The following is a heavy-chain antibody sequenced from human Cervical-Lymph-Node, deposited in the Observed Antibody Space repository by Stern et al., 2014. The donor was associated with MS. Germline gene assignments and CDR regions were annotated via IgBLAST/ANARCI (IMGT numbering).Heavy chain of an antibody. V-gene: IGHV1-2*02. J-gene: IGHJ4*02. Sequence: QVQLVQSGAEVKKPGASVKVSCKASGYTFTGYYMHWVRQAPGRGLEWMGWINPKNGVTNYAQKFQGRVTMTRDTSISTAYMELKSLRSDDTAVYYCARDGIEFDYWGQGTLVTVSS. CDR1: GYTFTGYY. CDR2: INPKNGVT. CDR3: ARDGIEFDY. D-gene: IGHD1-26*01.